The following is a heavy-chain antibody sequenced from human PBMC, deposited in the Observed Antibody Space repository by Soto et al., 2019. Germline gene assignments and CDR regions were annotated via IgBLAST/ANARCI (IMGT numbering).Heavy chain of an antibody. CDR1: GYTFTSYA. D-gene: IGHD1-7*01. V-gene: IGHV1-3*01. Sequence: ASVKVSCKASGYTFTSYAMHWVRQAPGQRLEWMGWINAGNGNTKYSQKFQGRVTITRDTSASTAYMELSSLRSEDTAVYYCARDSPGRTTRRNAFDIWGQGTMVTVSS. CDR2: INAGNGNT. J-gene: IGHJ3*02. CDR3: ARDSPGRTTRRNAFDI.